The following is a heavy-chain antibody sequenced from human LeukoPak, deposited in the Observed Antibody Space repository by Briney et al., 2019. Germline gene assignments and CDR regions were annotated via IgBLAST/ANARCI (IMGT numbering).Heavy chain of an antibody. D-gene: IGHD2-21*01. CDR3: AVAPGDY. CDR2: SNPNTGDT. J-gene: IGHJ4*02. V-gene: IGHV1-2*02. CDR1: GYTFTGYY. Sequence: GASVKVSCKASGYTFTGYYMHWVRQAPGQGLEWMGWSNPNTGDTNYAQKFQGRVTMTRDTSITTVYMEISRLTSDDTALFYCAVAPGDYWGQGTLVTVSS.